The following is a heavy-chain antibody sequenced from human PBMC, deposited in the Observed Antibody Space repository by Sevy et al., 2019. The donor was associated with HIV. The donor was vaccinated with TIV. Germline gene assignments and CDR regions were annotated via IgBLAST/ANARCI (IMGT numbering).Heavy chain of an antibody. V-gene: IGHV3-23*01. CDR3: AKDGYYYGSSGYALLFDP. Sequence: GGSLRLSCAASGFTFSSYAMSWVRQAPGKGLEWVSAISGSGGSTYYADSVKGRLTISRDNSKNTLYLQMNSLRAEDTAVYYCAKDGYYYGSSGYALLFDPWGQGTLVTVSS. CDR2: ISGSGGST. J-gene: IGHJ5*02. CDR1: GFTFSSYA. D-gene: IGHD3-22*01.